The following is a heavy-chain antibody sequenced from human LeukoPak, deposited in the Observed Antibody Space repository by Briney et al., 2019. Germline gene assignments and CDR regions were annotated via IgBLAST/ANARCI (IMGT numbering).Heavy chain of an antibody. V-gene: IGHV4-38-2*02. CDR3: ARARREMVDY. CDR1: GYSISSGYY. Sequence: PSXXLSLTCTVSGYSISSGYYWGWIRPPPGKGQEWIGSIYHSGSTYYNPSLKSRVTISVETSKNQFSLKLSSVTAADTAVYYCARARREMVDYWGQGTLVTVSS. CDR2: IYHSGST. J-gene: IGHJ4*02. D-gene: IGHD5-24*01.